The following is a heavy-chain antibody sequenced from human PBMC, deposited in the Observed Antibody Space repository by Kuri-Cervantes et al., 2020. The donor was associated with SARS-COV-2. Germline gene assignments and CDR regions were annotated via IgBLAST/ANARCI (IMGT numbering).Heavy chain of an antibody. J-gene: IGHJ6*03. V-gene: IGHV4-59*05. CDR3: ASLVGATGYYYYMDV. D-gene: IGHD1-26*01. Sequence: ESLKISCTVSGGSISSYYWSWIRQPPGKGLEWIGSIYYSGSTYYNPSLKSRVTISVDTSKNQFSLKLSSVTAANTAVYYCASLVGATGYYYYMDVWGKGTTVTVSS. CDR2: IYYSGST. CDR1: GGSISSYY.